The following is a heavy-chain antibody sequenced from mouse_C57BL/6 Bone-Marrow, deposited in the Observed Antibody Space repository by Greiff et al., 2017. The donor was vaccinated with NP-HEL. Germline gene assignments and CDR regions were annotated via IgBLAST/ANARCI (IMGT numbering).Heavy chain of an antibody. Sequence: VQLKESGAELVKPGASVKLSCTASGFNIKDYYMHWVKQRTEQGLEWIGRIDPEDGETKYAPKFQGKATITADTSSNTAYLQLSSLTSEDTAVYYCASLLLRFAWFAYWGQGTLVTVSA. D-gene: IGHD1-1*01. CDR3: ASLLLRFAWFAY. V-gene: IGHV14-2*01. J-gene: IGHJ3*01. CDR2: IDPEDGET. CDR1: GFNIKDYY.